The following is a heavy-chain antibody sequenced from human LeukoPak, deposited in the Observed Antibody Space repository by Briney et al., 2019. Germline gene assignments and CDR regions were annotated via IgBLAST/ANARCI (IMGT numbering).Heavy chain of an antibody. CDR3: ARRYYHSSGYYRYFDY. CDR1: GGSISSSSYY. CDR2: IYYSGST. Sequence: SETLSFTCTVSGGSISSSSYYWGWIRRPPGKGLEWIGSIYYSGSTYYNPSLKSRVTISVDTSKNQFSLKLNSVTAADTAVYYCARRYYHSSGYYRYFDYWGQGTLVTVSS. V-gene: IGHV4-39*01. J-gene: IGHJ4*02. D-gene: IGHD3-22*01.